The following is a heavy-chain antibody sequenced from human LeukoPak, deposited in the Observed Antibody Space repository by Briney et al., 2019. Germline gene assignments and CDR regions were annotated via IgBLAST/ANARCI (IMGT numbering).Heavy chain of an antibody. CDR3: VRAYYDNSGYYSLGY. CDR2: ISHSGST. J-gene: IGHJ4*02. Sequence: SETLSLTCAGSGYSIRNGYYWGWVRQPPGKGLEWIGSISHSGSTYYNPSLKSRISISADTSKNQFSLKLSSVTAVDTAIYYCVRAYYDNSGYYSLGYWGQGTLVIVSS. D-gene: IGHD3-22*01. CDR1: GYSIRNGYY. V-gene: IGHV4-38-2*01.